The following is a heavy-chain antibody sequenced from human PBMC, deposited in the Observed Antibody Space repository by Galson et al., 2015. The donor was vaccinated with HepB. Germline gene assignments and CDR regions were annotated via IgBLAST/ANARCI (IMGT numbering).Heavy chain of an antibody. CDR1: GFTFSSYA. D-gene: IGHD6-13*01. V-gene: IGHV3-30*04. Sequence: SLRLSCAASGFTFSSYAMHWVRQAPGKGLEWVAVISYDGSNKYYADSVKGRFTISRDNSKNTLYLQMNSLRAEDTAVYYCARGAFYSSTVYYYGLDVWGQGTTVTVSS. CDR2: ISYDGSNK. J-gene: IGHJ6*02. CDR3: ARGAFYSSTVYYYGLDV.